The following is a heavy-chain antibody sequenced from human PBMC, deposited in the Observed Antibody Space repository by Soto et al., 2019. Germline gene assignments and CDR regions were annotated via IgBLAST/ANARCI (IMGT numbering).Heavy chain of an antibody. CDR3: ARDPIFDY. CDR2: IYHSGST. CDR1: GYSISSCYY. Sequence: SETLSLTCAVSGYSISSCYYWGWIRQPPGKGLEWIGSIYHSGSTYYNPSLKSRVTISVDTSKNQFSLKLSSVTAADTAVYYCARDPIFDYWGQGTLVTVSS. V-gene: IGHV4-38-2*02. J-gene: IGHJ4*02.